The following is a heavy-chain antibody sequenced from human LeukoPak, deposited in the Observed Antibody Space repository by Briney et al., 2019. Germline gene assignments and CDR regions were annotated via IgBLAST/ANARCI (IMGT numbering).Heavy chain of an antibody. Sequence: SETLSLTCTVSGGSISSGDYYWSWIRQPPGKGLEWIGYIYYSGSTYYNPSLKSRLTISGDTSKNQFSLRLSSVAAADTAVYYCARAPGYSSSSGGLDPWGQGTLVTVSS. CDR3: ARAPGYSSSSGGLDP. CDR2: IYYSGST. CDR1: GGSISSGDYY. D-gene: IGHD6-6*01. J-gene: IGHJ5*02. V-gene: IGHV4-30-4*01.